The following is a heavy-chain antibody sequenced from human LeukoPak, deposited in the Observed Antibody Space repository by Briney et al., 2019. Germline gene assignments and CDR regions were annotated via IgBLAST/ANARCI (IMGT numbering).Heavy chain of an antibody. D-gene: IGHD4-17*01. CDR3: TTGYGDYVCLY. V-gene: IGHV3-15*01. CDR2: IKSKTDGGTT. J-gene: IGHJ4*02. Sequence: GGSLRLSCTVSGFTFSNAWMSWVRQAPGKGLEWVGRIKSKTDGGTTDYAAPVKGRFTISRDDSKNTLYLQMNSLKIEDTAVYYCTTGYGDYVCLYWGQGTLVTVSS. CDR1: GFTFSNAW.